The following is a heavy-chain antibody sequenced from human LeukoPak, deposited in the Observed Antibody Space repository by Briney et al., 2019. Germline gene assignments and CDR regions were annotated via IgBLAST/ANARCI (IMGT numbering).Heavy chain of an antibody. CDR1: GFTFSNAW. V-gene: IGHV3-7*01. Sequence: GGSLRLSCAASGFTFSNAWMNWVRQAPGKGLEWVAKINQDGREKYYVDSVKGRFTISRDNAKNSLYLQMNSLRAEDTGVYYCAGRDGARDYWGQGTLVTVSS. D-gene: IGHD5-24*01. CDR2: INQDGREK. J-gene: IGHJ4*02. CDR3: AGRDGARDY.